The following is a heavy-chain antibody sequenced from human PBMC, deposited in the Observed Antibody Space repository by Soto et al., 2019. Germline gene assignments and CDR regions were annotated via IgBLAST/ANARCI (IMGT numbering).Heavy chain of an antibody. CDR2: IYGGGTT. CDR3: VQTTGWPGFDF. Sequence: EVQLVESGGGLIQPGGSLRLSCAASGFTVSSKYMTWVRQAPGKGLEWGSVIYGGGTTYYADSVKGRFTISRDNSKNTLYLQMTSLRAEDTAVYYCVQTTGWPGFDFWGQGTLVTVSS. J-gene: IGHJ4*02. V-gene: IGHV3-53*01. D-gene: IGHD6-19*01. CDR1: GFTVSSKY.